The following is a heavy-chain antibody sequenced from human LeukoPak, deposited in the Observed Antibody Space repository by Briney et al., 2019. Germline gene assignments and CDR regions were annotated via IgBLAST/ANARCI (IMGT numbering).Heavy chain of an antibody. Sequence: PSETLSLTCTVSGGSISSGTYSWARIRQPPGKGLEYIGTIHYSGSTDYNPSLESRVTISVDSSRTQFSLKLSSVTAADTAVYYCARRSTSGYHYFDSWGQGTRVTVSS. J-gene: IGHJ4*02. CDR1: GGSISSGTYS. V-gene: IGHV4-39*01. D-gene: IGHD3-22*01. CDR2: IHYSGST. CDR3: ARRSTSGYHYFDS.